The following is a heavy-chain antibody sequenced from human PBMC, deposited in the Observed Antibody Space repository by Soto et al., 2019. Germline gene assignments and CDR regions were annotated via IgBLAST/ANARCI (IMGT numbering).Heavy chain of an antibody. Sequence: GRSLRLSCAASGFTFSDAWTSWVRQAPGKGLDWVGRIKSKSDGGTTEYAAPVRGRFTISRDDSKNTLYLQMNSLKTEDTAVYYCTTDLWRIAVVVGSTGYFNPWGQGTPVTVSS. CDR2: IKSKSDGGTT. V-gene: IGHV3-15*01. CDR3: TTDLWRIAVVVGSTGYFNP. J-gene: IGHJ5*02. CDR1: GFTFSDAW. D-gene: IGHD2-15*01.